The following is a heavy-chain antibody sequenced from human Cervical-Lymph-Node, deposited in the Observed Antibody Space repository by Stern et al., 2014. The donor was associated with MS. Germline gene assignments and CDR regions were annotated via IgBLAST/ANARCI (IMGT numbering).Heavy chain of an antibody. CDR3: ARDSTTGMDV. CDR1: GDTFSSYA. J-gene: IGHJ6*02. CDR2: IVPIFGTA. V-gene: IGHV1-69*01. D-gene: IGHD1-1*01. Sequence: QVQLVESGAEVKKPGSSVKVSCKTSGDTFSSYAISWVRQGPGQGLEWMVGIVPIFGTANYAEKFQGRVTITADVSTNTAYMELSRLGSDDTAVYYCARDSTTGMDVWGQGTTVTVSS.